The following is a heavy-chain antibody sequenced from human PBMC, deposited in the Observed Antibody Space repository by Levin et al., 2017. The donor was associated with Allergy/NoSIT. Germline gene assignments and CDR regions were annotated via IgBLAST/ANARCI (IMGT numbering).Heavy chain of an antibody. CDR2: IKQDGSEK. J-gene: IGHJ6*02. Sequence: LSLTCAASGFTLSSYWMSWVRQAPGKGLEWVANIKQDGSEKYYVDSVKGRFTISRDNAKNSLYLQMNSLRAEDTAVYYCARDKYSSGYFGGMDVWGQGTTVTVSS. CDR3: ARDKYSSGYFGGMDV. CDR1: GFTLSSYW. V-gene: IGHV3-7*01. D-gene: IGHD6-19*01.